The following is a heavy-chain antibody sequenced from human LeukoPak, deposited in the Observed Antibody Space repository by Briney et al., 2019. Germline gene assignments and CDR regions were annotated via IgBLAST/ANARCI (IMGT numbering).Heavy chain of an antibody. J-gene: IGHJ4*02. CDR1: GFTFSTYG. CDR3: ASTLSQQPPDY. D-gene: IGHD6-13*01. CDR2: ISNDGTIT. V-gene: IGHV3-30*03. Sequence: GGSLRLSCAASGFTFSTYGMHWVRQAPGKGLEWVVVISNDGTITYHADSVKGRFTISRDNSMNTLYLQMNSLRAEDTAVYYCASTLSQQPPDYWGQGTLVTVSS.